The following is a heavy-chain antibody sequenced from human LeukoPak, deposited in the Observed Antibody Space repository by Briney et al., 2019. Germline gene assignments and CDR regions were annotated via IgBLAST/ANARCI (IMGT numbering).Heavy chain of an antibody. CDR1: GYTFTGYY. CDR3: ATVRVNWNYLSYYFDC. D-gene: IGHD1-7*01. Sequence: ASVKVSCKASGYTFTGYYMHWVRQAPGQGLEWMGWINPNSGGTNYAQKFQGRVTMTRDTSISTAYTELSRLRSDDTAVYYCATVRVNWNYLSYYFDCWGQGTLVTVSS. CDR2: INPNSGGT. J-gene: IGHJ4*02. V-gene: IGHV1-2*02.